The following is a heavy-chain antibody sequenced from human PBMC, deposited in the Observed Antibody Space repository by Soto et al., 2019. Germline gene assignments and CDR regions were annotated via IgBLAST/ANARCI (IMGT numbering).Heavy chain of an antibody. CDR2: ISAYNGNT. Sequence: GASVKVSCKASGYTFTSYGISWVRQAPGQGLEWMGWISAYNGNTNYAQKLQGRVTMTTDTSTSTAYMELRSLRSDDTAVYYCARGNLVRNQLLLALGYCSGGSCYPWPFDYWGQGTLVTVSS. D-gene: IGHD2-15*01. CDR1: GYTFTSYG. V-gene: IGHV1-18*01. CDR3: ARGNLVRNQLLLALGYCSGGSCYPWPFDY. J-gene: IGHJ4*02.